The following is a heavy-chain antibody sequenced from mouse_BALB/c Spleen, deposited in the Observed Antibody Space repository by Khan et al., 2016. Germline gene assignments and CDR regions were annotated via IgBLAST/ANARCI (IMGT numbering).Heavy chain of an antibody. CDR1: GYTFTSYW. CDR3: ARAMKTPWFAY. Sequence: QVQLKQSGAELVKPGASVKLSCKTSGYTFTSYWIQWVKQRPGQGLGWIGEIFPGTGTTYYNEKFKGKATLTTDTSSSTAYMQLSSLTSEDSAVXFCARAMKTPWFAYWGQGTLVTVSA. D-gene: IGHD2-3*01. J-gene: IGHJ3*01. CDR2: IFPGTGTT. V-gene: IGHV1S132*01.